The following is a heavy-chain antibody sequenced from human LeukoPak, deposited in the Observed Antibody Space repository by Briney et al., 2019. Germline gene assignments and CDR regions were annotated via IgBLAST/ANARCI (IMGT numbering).Heavy chain of an antibody. CDR1: GGTFSSYA. V-gene: IGHV1-69*05. CDR3: ARGQVEMATMGGAD. D-gene: IGHD5-24*01. CDR2: IIPIFGTA. Sequence: SVKVSCKASGGTFSSYAISWVRQAPGQGLEWMGGIIPIFGTANYAQKFQGRVTITTDESTSTAYMELSSLRSEDTAVYYCARGQVEMATMGGADWGQGTLVTVSS. J-gene: IGHJ4*02.